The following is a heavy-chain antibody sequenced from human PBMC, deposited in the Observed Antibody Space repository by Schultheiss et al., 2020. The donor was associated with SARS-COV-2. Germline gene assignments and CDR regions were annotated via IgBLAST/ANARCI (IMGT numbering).Heavy chain of an antibody. D-gene: IGHD5-18*01. CDR1: GFTFSSYS. V-gene: IGHV3-NL1*01. CDR3: AKGRGYSYGSFFDY. CDR2: IYSGGST. Sequence: GESLKISCAASGFTFSSYSMNWVRQAPGKGLEWVSVIYSGGSTYYADSVKGRFTISRDNSKNTLYLQMNSLRAEDTAVYYCAKGRGYSYGSFFDYWGQGTLVTVSS. J-gene: IGHJ4*02.